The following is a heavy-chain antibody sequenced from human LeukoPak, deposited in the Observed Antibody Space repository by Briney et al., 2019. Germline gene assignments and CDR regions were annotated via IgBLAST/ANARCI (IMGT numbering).Heavy chain of an antibody. CDR1: GFTFSSYA. V-gene: IGHV3-23*01. CDR2: ISVSGDNT. D-gene: IGHD2-21*02. CDR3: AKLGTVAYFDF. Sequence: PGGSLRLSCAASGFTFSSYAMSWVRQAPGKGLEWVSAISVSGDNTYYADSVKGRFTISRDTSKNTLYLQMNSLRAEDTAGYYCAKLGTVAYFDFWGQGTLVTVSS. J-gene: IGHJ4*02.